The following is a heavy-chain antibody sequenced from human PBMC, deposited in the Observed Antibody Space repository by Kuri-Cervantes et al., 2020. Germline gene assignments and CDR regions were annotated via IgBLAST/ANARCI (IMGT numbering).Heavy chain of an antibody. CDR2: INAGNGNT. J-gene: IGHJ5*02. Sequence: GESLKISCKASGYTFTSYAMHWVRQAPGQRLEWMGWINAGNGNTKYSQKFQGRVTITRDTSASTAYMELSSLRSEDTAVYYCARAPKAGTFWFDPWGQGTLVTVSS. D-gene: IGHD6-19*01. CDR1: GYTFTSYA. CDR3: ARAPKAGTFWFDP. V-gene: IGHV1-3*01.